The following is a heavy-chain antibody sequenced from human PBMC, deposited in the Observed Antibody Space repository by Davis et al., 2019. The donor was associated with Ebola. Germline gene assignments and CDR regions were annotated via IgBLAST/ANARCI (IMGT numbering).Heavy chain of an antibody. Sequence: SGPTLVKPTQTLTLTCTFSGFSLSTSGMCVSWIRQPPGKALEWLALIDWDDDKYYSTSLKTRLTISKDTSKNQVVLTMTNMDPVDTATYYCAREIKYYDFWSGYYREGNWFDPWGQGTLVTVSS. CDR3: AREIKYYDFWSGYYREGNWFDP. CDR2: IDWDDDK. V-gene: IGHV2-70*01. CDR1: GFSLSTSGMC. J-gene: IGHJ5*02. D-gene: IGHD3-3*01.